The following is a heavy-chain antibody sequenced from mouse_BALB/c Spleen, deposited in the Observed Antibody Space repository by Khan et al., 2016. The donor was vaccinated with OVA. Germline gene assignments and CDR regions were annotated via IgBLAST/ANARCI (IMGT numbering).Heavy chain of an antibody. D-gene: IGHD2-3*01. V-gene: IGHV3-2*02. CDR3: ARDGSRYNYAMDY. Sequence: EVKLQESGPGLVNPSQSLSLTCTVTGYSITSDYAWYWIRQFPGNKLEWMGYINYSGSTNYNPALQSRISITRDTSKNQFFLQLNSVTTEDTATYYCARDGSRYNYAMDYWGQGTSVTVSS. J-gene: IGHJ4*01. CDR2: INYSGST. CDR1: GYSITSDYA.